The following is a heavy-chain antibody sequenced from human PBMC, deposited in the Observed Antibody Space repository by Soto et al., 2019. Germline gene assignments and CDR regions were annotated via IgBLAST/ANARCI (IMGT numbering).Heavy chain of an antibody. CDR1: GVSLTSGTYY. J-gene: IGHJ4*02. V-gene: IGHV4-31*03. CDR3: ATTEDYFDD. CDR2: IFYSGSA. Sequence: SETLSLTCTVSGVSLTSGTYYWSWIRQHPGKGLEWIGYIFYSGSADYNPSLKSRVNISVDTSKNQFSLKLNSVTAADTDVYFCATTEDYFDDWGQGTLVTVSS.